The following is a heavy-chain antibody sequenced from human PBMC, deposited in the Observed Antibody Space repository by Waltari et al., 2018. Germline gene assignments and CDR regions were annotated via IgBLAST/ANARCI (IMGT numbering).Heavy chain of an antibody. Sequence: QVQLVQSGAEVKKPGSSVKVSCKASGGTFSSYAISWVRQAPGQGLEWMGGIIPIFGTANDAQKFQGRVTITADESTSTAYMELSSLRSEDTAVYYCARDQDYYDSSGYLRFDYWGQGTLVTVSS. CDR3: ARDQDYYDSSGYLRFDY. CDR2: IIPIFGTA. J-gene: IGHJ4*02. CDR1: GGTFSSYA. V-gene: IGHV1-69*01. D-gene: IGHD3-22*01.